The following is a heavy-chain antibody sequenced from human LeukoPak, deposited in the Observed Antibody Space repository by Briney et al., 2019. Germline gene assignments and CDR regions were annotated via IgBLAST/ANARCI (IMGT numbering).Heavy chain of an antibody. Sequence: GESLKISCKGSGYSFTSYWIGWVRQMPGKGLEWMGIIYPGDSDTRYSPSFQGQVTISADKSISTAYLQWSSLEASDTAMYYCATPSIFGVVPGGGGPDAFDIWGQGTIVTVSS. CDR2: IYPGDSDT. D-gene: IGHD3-3*01. CDR1: GYSFTSYW. J-gene: IGHJ3*02. CDR3: ATPSIFGVVPGGGGPDAFDI. V-gene: IGHV5-51*01.